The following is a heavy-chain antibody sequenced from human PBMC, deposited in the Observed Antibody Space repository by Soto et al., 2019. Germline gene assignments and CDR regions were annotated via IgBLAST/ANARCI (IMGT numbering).Heavy chain of an antibody. Sequence: QLHLRESGPGLVKPSETLSLTCTVSGGSITSSSYYWGWIRQPPGKGLEWIGSIYYSGRTYYNPSLRSRVTLSVDTSEHQFSLWLSSVAVADTAVYSCATQEVGGSSVYTVGPWGQGTLVPVSS. J-gene: IGHJ5*02. V-gene: IGHV4-39*01. CDR2: IYYSGRT. CDR3: ATQEVGGSSVYTVGP. CDR1: GGSITSSSYY. D-gene: IGHD1-26*01.